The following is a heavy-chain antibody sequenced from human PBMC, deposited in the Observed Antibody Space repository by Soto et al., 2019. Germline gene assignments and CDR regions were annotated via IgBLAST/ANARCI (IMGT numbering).Heavy chain of an antibody. J-gene: IGHJ4*02. CDR3: ASKRLNIVVVPALPDY. CDR2: IYYSGST. Sequence: SETLSLTCTVSGGSISSSSYYWGWIRQPPGKGLEWIGSIYYSGSTYYNPSLKSRVTISVDTSKNQFSLKLSSVTAADTAVYYCASKRLNIVVVPALPDYWGQGTLVTVSS. CDR1: GGSISSSSYY. V-gene: IGHV4-39*01. D-gene: IGHD2-2*01.